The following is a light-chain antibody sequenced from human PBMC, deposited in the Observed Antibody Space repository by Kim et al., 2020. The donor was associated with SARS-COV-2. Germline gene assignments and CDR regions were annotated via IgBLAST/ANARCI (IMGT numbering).Light chain of an antibody. J-gene: IGLJ2*01. CDR3: AAWDDSLNGVV. V-gene: IGLV1-44*01. CDR2: SNN. Sequence: GQRVTISCSGSSANIGSNTVNWYQQRPGTAPKLLIDSNNQRPSGVPDRFSGSKSGTSASLAISGLQSEDEADYYCAAWDDSLNGVVFGGGTQLTVL. CDR1: SANIGSNT.